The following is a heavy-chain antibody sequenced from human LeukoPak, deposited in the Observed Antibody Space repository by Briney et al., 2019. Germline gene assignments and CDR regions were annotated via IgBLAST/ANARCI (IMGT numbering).Heavy chain of an antibody. V-gene: IGHV3-23*01. CDR1: GFTFSSYA. CDR2: ISGSGGST. CDR3: ARVRTNGVCSWLDP. Sequence: PGGSLRLSCAASGFTFSSYAMSWVRQAPGKGLEWVSAISGSGGSTYYADSVKGRFTISRDNSKNTLYLQMNSLRAEDTAVYYCARVRTNGVCSWLDPWGQGTLVTVSS. D-gene: IGHD2-8*01. J-gene: IGHJ5*02.